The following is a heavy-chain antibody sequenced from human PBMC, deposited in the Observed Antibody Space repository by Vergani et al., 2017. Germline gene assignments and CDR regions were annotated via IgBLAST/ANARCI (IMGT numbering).Heavy chain of an antibody. D-gene: IGHD2-2*03. CDR1: GYTFTSYD. Sequence: QVQLVQSGAEVKKPGASVKVSCKASGYTFTSYDINWVRQATGQGLEWMGWMNPNSGNTGYAQTFQGRVTMTRNTSISTAYMELSSLRSEDTAVYYCARGRGYCISTSCYFEAFDIWGQGRLVTGPS. CDR2: MNPNSGNT. CDR3: ARGRGYCISTSCYFEAFDI. J-gene: IGHJ3*02. V-gene: IGHV1-8*01.